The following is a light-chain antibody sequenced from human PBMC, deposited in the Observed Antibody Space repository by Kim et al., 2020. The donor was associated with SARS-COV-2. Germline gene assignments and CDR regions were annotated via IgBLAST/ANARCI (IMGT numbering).Light chain of an antibody. Sequence: SSELTQDPAVSVALGQTVRITCQGDSLRSYYASWYQQTPGQAPVLVIYGKNNRPSGIPDRFSGSSSGNTASLTITGAQAEDEADYYCNSRDSSGNHLVVFGGGTQLTVL. CDR3: NSRDSSGNHLVV. CDR1: SLRSYY. V-gene: IGLV3-19*01. J-gene: IGLJ2*01. CDR2: GKN.